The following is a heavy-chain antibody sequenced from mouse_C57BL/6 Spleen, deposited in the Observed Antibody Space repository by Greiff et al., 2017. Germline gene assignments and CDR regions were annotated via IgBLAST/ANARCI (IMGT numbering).Heavy chain of an antibody. Sequence: EVKLQESGPGLAKPSQTLSLTCSVTGYSITSDYWNWIRKFPGNKLEYMGYISYSGSTYPNPSLKSRISITRDTSTIQYYLQLNSVTTEDTATYYCASGSSDAPDVWGTGTTVTVSS. CDR1: GYSITSDY. CDR3: ASGSSDAPDV. V-gene: IGHV3-8*01. J-gene: IGHJ1*03. CDR2: ISYSGST. D-gene: IGHD1-1*01.